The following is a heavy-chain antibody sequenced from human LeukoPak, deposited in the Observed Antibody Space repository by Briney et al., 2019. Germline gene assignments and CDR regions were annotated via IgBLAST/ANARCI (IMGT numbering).Heavy chain of an antibody. J-gene: IGHJ4*02. CDR1: GFTFNSNW. CDR2: IKQDGSEK. CDR3: ARDKYYDRYFDS. Sequence: PGGALRLSCVASGFTFNSNWMSWVRQAPGKGLEGVANIKQDGSEKYYVDSVKGRFTISRDNAKNSVSLQMNSLRVEDTAVYYCARDKYYDRYFDSWGQGTLVSVSS. V-gene: IGHV3-7*01. D-gene: IGHD3-22*01.